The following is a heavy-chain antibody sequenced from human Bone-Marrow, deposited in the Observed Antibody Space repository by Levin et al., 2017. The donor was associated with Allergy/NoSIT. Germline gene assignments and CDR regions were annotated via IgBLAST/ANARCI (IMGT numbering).Heavy chain of an antibody. CDR1: GYTFTSYG. V-gene: IGHV1-18*01. CDR3: ARDPPAGDFYYYYYMDG. D-gene: IGHD2-2*01. Sequence: ASVKVSCKASGYTFTSYGISWVRQAPGQGLEWMGWISAYNGNTNYAQKLQGRVTMTTDTSTSTAYMELRSLRSDDTAVYYCARDPPAGDFYYYYYMDGWGKGTTVTVSS. CDR2: ISAYNGNT. J-gene: IGHJ6*03.